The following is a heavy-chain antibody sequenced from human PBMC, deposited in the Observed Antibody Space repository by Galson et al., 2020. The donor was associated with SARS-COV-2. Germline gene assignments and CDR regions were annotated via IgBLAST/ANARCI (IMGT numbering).Heavy chain of an antibody. Sequence: ASETLSLTCSVSGGSVSSGSYYWSWIRQPPGQGLEWIGYIYYSGRTNYNPSLKSRVTISVDTSKNQFSLKLSSVTAADTAVYYCAQGSSGVQLFDWGQGTLVTLSS. CDR1: GGSVSSGSYY. CDR3: AQGSSGVQLFD. V-gene: IGHV4-61*01. D-gene: IGHD6-19*01. CDR2: IYYSGRT. J-gene: IGHJ1*01.